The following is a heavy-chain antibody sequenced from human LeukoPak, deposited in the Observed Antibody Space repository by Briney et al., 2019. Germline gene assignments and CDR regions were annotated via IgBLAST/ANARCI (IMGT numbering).Heavy chain of an antibody. J-gene: IGHJ4*02. CDR1: GYSFTGYY. CDR2: INPNSGGP. V-gene: IGHV1-2*06. Sequence: ASVKVSCKTSGYSFTGYYIHWVRQAPGQGLEWMGRINPNSGGPNYGQKFQGTVTMTRDTSISTAYLELSNLRSDDTAAYYCVRGYSYGFYFDYWGQGSLVTVSS. D-gene: IGHD5-18*01. CDR3: VRGYSYGFYFDY.